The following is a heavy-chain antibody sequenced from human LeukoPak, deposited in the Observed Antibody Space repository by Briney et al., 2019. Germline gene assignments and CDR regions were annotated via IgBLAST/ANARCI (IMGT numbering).Heavy chain of an antibody. V-gene: IGHV4-39*01. D-gene: IGHD3-3*01. J-gene: IGHJ3*02. CDR2: IYYSGST. CDR3: ARWRGRSTLRGVVTDDAFDI. CDR1: GGSISSSSYY. Sequence: PSETLSLTCTVSGGSISSSSYYWGWIRQPPGKGLEWIGSIYYSGSTYYNPSLKSRVTISVDTSKNQFSLKLSSVTAADTAVYYCARWRGRSTLRGVVTDDAFDIWGQGTMVTVTS.